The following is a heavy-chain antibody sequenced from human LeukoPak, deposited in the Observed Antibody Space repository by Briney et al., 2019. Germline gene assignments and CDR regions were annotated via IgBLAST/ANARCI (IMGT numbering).Heavy chain of an antibody. CDR2: ISGSGGST. J-gene: IGHJ4*02. CDR3: AKPLSSWEALDY. D-gene: IGHD1-26*01. V-gene: IGHV3-23*01. Sequence: GGSLRLSCAASGFTFSSYAMSWVRQAPGKGLEWVSAISGSGGSTYYADSVKGRFTISRDNSKNTLYLQMNSLRAEYTAVYYCAKPLSSWEALDYWGQGTLVTVSS. CDR1: GFTFSSYA.